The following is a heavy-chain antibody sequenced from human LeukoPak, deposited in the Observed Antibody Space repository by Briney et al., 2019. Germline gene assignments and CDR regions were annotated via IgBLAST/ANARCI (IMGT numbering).Heavy chain of an antibody. CDR2: INPNSGGT. CDR1: GYTFTGYY. J-gene: IGHJ4*02. D-gene: IGHD6-13*01. CDR3: ARDSPYSSSSYFDY. Sequence: ASVKVSCKASGYTFTGYYMHWVRQAPGQGLEWMGWINPNSGGTNYAQKFQGRVTMTRDTSISTAYMELSRLRSDDTAVYYCARDSPYSSSSYFDYWGQGTRVTVSS. V-gene: IGHV1-2*02.